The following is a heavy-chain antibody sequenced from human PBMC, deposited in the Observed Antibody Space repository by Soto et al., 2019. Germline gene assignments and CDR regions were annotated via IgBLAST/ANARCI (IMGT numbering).Heavy chain of an antibody. CDR2: IKSKTDGGTT. J-gene: IGHJ4*02. CDR1: SVSNAW. Sequence: SVSNAWMNWVRQAPGKGLEWVGRIKSKTDGGTTDYAAPVKGRVTISRDESKNTLYLQMNSLKTEGTAVYYCTTGSSRWARGGGYWGQGTLVTV. V-gene: IGHV3-15*07. CDR3: TTGSSRWARGGGY. D-gene: IGHD6-13*01.